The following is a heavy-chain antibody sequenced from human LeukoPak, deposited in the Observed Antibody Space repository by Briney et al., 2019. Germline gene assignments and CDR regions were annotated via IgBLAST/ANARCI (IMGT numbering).Heavy chain of an antibody. CDR3: ARGRLYYGMDV. CDR2: INHSGSI. D-gene: IGHD3-16*01. Sequence: SETLSLTCAVYGGSFSGYYWSWTRQPPGKGLEWIGEINHSGSINYNPSLKSRVTISVDTSKNQFSLKLSSVTAADTAVYYCARGRLYYGMDVWGQGTTVTVSS. CDR1: GGSFSGYY. V-gene: IGHV4-34*01. J-gene: IGHJ6*02.